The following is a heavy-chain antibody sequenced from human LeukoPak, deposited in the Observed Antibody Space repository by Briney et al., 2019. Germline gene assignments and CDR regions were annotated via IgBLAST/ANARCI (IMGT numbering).Heavy chain of an antibody. CDR3: ARDRVGGYDSTGEFFDY. Sequence: SETLSLTCTVSGVSISSGDYYWSWIRQPPGKGLEWIGYIYYSGSTYYNPSLKSRVTISVDTSKNQFSLKLSSVTAADTAVYYCARDRVGGYDSTGEFFDYWGQGTLVTVSS. CDR1: GVSISSGDYY. J-gene: IGHJ4*02. D-gene: IGHD5-12*01. V-gene: IGHV4-30-4*01. CDR2: IYYSGST.